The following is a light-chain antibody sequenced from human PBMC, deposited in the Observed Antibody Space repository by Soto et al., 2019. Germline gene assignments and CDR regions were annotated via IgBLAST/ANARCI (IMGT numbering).Light chain of an antibody. Sequence: EIVMTQSPATLSVSPGERATLSCRASQSVSSNLAWYQQKPGQAPRLLIYGASTRATGIPARFSGSGSGTKFTLTISSLQSEDFAVYYCQQYNNWPLLFTFGPGTKVDIK. CDR2: GAS. CDR1: QSVSSN. V-gene: IGKV3-15*01. J-gene: IGKJ3*01. CDR3: QQYNNWPLLFT.